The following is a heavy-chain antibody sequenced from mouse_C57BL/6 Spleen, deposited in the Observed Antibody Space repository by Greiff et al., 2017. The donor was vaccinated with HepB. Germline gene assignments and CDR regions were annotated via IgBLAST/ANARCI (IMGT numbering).Heavy chain of an antibody. Sequence: EVQLQQSGPELVKPGASVKISCKASGYTFTDYYMNWVKQSHGKSLEWIGDINPNNGGTSYNQKFKGKATLTVDKSSSTAYMELRSLTSEDSAFYYCARRDYYGSSSYWYFDVWGTGTTVTVSS. CDR1: GYTFTDYY. J-gene: IGHJ1*03. V-gene: IGHV1-26*01. D-gene: IGHD1-1*01. CDR3: ARRDYYGSSSYWYFDV. CDR2: INPNNGGT.